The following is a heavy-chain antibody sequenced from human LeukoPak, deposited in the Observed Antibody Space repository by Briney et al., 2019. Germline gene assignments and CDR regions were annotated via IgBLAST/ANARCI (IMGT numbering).Heavy chain of an antibody. CDR2: IYYSGST. J-gene: IGHJ4*02. Sequence: SETLSLTCTVSGGSISSYYWSWIRQPPGEGLEWIGYIYYSGSTNYDPSLKSRVTISVDTSKNQFSLNLSSVTAADTAVYYCASRAAGAFDYWGQGTLVTVSS. CDR1: GGSISSYY. CDR3: ASRAAGAFDY. D-gene: IGHD6-13*01. V-gene: IGHV4-59*08.